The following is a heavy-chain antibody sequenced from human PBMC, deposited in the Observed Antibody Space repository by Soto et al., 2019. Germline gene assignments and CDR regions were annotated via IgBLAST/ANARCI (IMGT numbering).Heavy chain of an antibody. CDR3: ERVCRVAAPRWWFDP. Sequence: SETLSLTCTVSGGSISSYYWSWIRQPPGKGLEWIGYIYYSGSTNYNPSLKSRVTISVDTSKNQFSLKLSSVTAADTAVYYCERVCRVAAPRWWFDPWGQGILVNVS. CDR2: IYYSGST. CDR1: GGSISSYY. D-gene: IGHD2-15*01. V-gene: IGHV4-59*01. J-gene: IGHJ5*02.